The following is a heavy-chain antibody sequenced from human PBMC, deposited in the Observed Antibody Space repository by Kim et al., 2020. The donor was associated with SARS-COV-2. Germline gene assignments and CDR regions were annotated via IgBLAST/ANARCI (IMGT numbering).Heavy chain of an antibody. V-gene: IGHV4-59*13. D-gene: IGHD3-3*01. CDR1: GGSISSYY. CDR2: IYYSGST. CDR3: ARSTMGWEWLLDV. Sequence: SETLSLTCTVSGGSISSYYWSWIRQPPGKGLEWIGYIYYSGSTNYNPSLKSRVTISVDTSKNQFSLKLSSVTAADTAVYYCARSTMGWEWLLDVWGQGTTVTVSS. J-gene: IGHJ6*02.